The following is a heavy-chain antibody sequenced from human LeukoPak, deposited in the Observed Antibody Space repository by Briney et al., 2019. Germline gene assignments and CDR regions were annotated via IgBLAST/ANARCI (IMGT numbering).Heavy chain of an antibody. CDR1: GYTFTSYG. V-gene: IGHV1-18*01. D-gene: IGHD1-26*01. Sequence: ASVKVSCKASGYTFTSYGISWVRQAPGQGLEWMGWISAYNGNTNYAQKLQGRVTMTTDTYTSTAHMELRSLRSDDTAVYYCARDLLSRRKTYSGSYPSYWGQGTLVTVSS. CDR3: ARDLLSRRKTYSGSYPSY. CDR2: ISAYNGNT. J-gene: IGHJ4*02.